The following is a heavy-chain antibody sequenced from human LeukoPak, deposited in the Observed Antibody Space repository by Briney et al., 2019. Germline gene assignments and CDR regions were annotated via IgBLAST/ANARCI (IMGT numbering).Heavy chain of an antibody. D-gene: IGHD3-3*01. CDR3: ASGPQYYDFWSGSEFYGMDV. J-gene: IGHJ6*02. CDR1: GFTFSSYA. Sequence: PGGSLRLSCAASGFTFSSYAMSWVRQAPGKGLEWVSAISGSGGSTYYADSVKGRFTISRDNSKNTLYLQMNSLRAEDTAVYYCASGPQYYDFWSGSEFYGMDVWGQGTTVTVSS. CDR2: ISGSGGST. V-gene: IGHV3-23*01.